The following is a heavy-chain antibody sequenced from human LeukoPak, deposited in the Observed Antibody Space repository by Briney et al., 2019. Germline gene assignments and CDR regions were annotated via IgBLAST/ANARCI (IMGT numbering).Heavy chain of an antibody. D-gene: IGHD1-14*01. J-gene: IGHJ4*02. CDR2: ITSSSSSF. V-gene: IGHV3-21*01. CDR1: GFTFSSYT. Sequence: PGGSLRLSCAVSGFTFSSYTMSWVRQAPGKGLEWVSSITSSSSSFFYADSVKGRFTISRDNARNSLYLQMNSLRAEDTAVYYCARVSGESRDYWGQGTLVTVSS. CDR3: ARVSGESRDY.